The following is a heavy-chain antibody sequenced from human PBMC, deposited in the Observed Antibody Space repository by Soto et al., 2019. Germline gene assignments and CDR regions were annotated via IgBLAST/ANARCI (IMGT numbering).Heavy chain of an antibody. CDR2: ISSSGSTI. J-gene: IGHJ5*02. Sequence: TGGSLRLSCAASAFTFSNSCMSWIRQAPGKGLEWVSYISSSGSTIYYADSVKGRFTISRDNAKNSLYLQMNSLRAEDTAVYYCARIWVYCSGGSCSRWFDPWGQGTLVTVSS. V-gene: IGHV3-11*01. CDR1: AFTFSNSC. D-gene: IGHD2-15*01. CDR3: ARIWVYCSGGSCSRWFDP.